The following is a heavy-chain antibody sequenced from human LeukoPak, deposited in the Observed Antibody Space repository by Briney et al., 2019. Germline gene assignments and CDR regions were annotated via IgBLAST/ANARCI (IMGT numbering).Heavy chain of an antibody. CDR2: IKIKTDGGTT. J-gene: IGHJ3*02. V-gene: IGHV3-15*01. CDR1: GFTFSNAW. D-gene: IGHD3-10*01. CDR3: TTESGEVWFGEHAFDI. Sequence: GGSLRLFCAASGFTFSNAWMSWVRQAPGKGLEYVGRIKIKTDGGTTDYAAPVKGRFTLQRDDPKNTLYLQMNSLKTEDTAVYYCTTESGEVWFGEHAFDIWGQGTMVTVSS.